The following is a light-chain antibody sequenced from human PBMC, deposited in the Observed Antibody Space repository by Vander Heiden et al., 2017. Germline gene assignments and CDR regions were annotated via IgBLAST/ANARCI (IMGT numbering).Light chain of an antibody. CDR2: EVI. J-gene: IGLJ3*02. CDR1: SSDGGSYNL. V-gene: IGLV2-23*02. CDR3: CSYGRRSILGV. Sequence: QSALTQPASVSGAPGPSSNISCTGTSSDGGSYNLVSWYHQHPGKAPKLLIYEVIKRPSGVSHRFSGSKSGNTASLTITGLQAEDEADYYCCSYGRRSILGVFGGGTKLTVL.